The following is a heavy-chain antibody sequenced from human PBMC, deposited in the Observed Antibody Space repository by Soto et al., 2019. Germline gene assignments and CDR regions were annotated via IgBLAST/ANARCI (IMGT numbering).Heavy chain of an antibody. V-gene: IGHV1-8*01. J-gene: IGHJ5*02. CDR3: ARTFRPGDWFDP. CDR1: GNTYTSSY. D-gene: IGHD3-10*01. Sequence: ASVMASCRASGNTYTSSYINWVRHATGQGREGMGWMNPNSGNTSYAQKFQGRITMTRNTSISTAYMELSSLRSEDTGVYYCARTFRPGDWFDPWGQGNLVTVSS. CDR2: MNPNSGNT.